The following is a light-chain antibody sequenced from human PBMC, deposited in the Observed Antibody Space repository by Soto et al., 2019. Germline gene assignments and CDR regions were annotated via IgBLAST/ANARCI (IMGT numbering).Light chain of an antibody. Sequence: QPALTQPASVSGSPGQSITISCTGTSSDVGGYNYVSWYQQHPGKAPKLMIYDVSNRPSGVSNRFSGSKSGNTASLTISGLQAEDEADYYCSSYISSSIPVVFGGGTQLTVL. CDR2: DVS. CDR3: SSYISSSIPVV. CDR1: SSDVGGYNY. J-gene: IGLJ2*01. V-gene: IGLV2-14*01.